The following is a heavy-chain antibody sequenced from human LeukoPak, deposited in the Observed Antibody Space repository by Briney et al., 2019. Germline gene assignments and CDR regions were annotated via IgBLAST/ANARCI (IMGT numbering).Heavy chain of an antibody. J-gene: IGHJ5*02. CDR2: IYYSGST. CDR1: GGSISSSSYY. Sequence: SETLSLTFTVSGGSISSSSYYWGWIHQPPGKGLEWIGSIYYSGSTYYNPSLKSRVTISVDTSKNQFSLKLSSVTAADTAVYYCARDAQYYYDSSGYYPGVGFDPWGQGTLVTVSS. D-gene: IGHD3-22*01. CDR3: ARDAQYYYDSSGYYPGVGFDP. V-gene: IGHV4-39*02.